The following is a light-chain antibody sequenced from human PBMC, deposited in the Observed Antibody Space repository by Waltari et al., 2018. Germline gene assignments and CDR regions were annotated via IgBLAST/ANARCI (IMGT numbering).Light chain of an antibody. CDR2: GAS. CDR3: QQYGSSPIT. J-gene: IGKJ3*01. CDR1: QSVSSSD. Sequence: EIVLTQSPGTLSLSPGEGATLSCRASQSVSSSDLAWYQQKPGQAPRLLIFGASSRATGIPDRFSGSGSGTDFTLTISRLEPEDFAVYYCQQYGSSPITFGPGTKVDIK. V-gene: IGKV3-20*01.